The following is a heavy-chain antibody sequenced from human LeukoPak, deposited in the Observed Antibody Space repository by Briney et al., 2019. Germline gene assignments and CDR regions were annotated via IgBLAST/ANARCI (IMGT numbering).Heavy chain of an antibody. V-gene: IGHV4-34*01. J-gene: IGHJ4*02. CDR3: AIGYPYYDLWSAEG. CDR2: INQSGNT. Sequence: SETLPLTCAVYGGSFSGYYWSWIRQPPGKGLEWIGEINQSGNTNYNPSLNSRVTISVDTSKNQFSLKLSSVTAADTAVYYCAIGYPYYDLWSAEGWGQGTLVTVSS. D-gene: IGHD3-3*01. CDR1: GGSFSGYY.